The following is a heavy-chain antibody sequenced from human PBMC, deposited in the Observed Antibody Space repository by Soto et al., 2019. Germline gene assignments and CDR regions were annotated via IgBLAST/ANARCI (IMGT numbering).Heavy chain of an antibody. V-gene: IGHV4-59*08. CDR3: ARHNYGSGSTYFDY. D-gene: IGHD3-10*01. CDR1: GGSISSYY. Sequence: SETLSLTCSVSGGSISSYYWSWIRQPPGKGLEWIGYIYYSGSTNYNPSLKSRVTISLDTSKNQFSLKLSSVTAADTAVYYCARHNYGSGSTYFDYWGQGTLVTVSS. J-gene: IGHJ4*02. CDR2: IYYSGST.